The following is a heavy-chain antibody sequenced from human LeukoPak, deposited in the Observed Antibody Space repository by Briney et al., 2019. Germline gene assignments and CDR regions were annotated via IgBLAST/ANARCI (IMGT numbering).Heavy chain of an antibody. CDR1: GGSFSGYY. J-gene: IGHJ6*03. CDR3: ARDRKYSSSSAYYMDV. V-gene: IGHV4-4*08. Sequence: SETLSLTCAVYGGSFSGYYWSWIRQPPGKGLEWIGRIYTSGSTNYNPSLKSRVTISVDTSKNQFSLKLSSVTAADTAVYYCARDRKYSSSSAYYMDVWGKGTTVTISS. D-gene: IGHD6-13*01. CDR2: IYTSGST.